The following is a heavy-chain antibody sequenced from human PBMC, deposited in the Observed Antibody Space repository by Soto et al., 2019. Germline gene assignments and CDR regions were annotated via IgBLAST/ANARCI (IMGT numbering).Heavy chain of an antibody. V-gene: IGHV1-18*04. CDR2: ISAYNGNT. Sequence: QVQLVQSGAEVKKPGASVKVSCKASGYTFTSYGISWVRQAPGQGLEWMGWISAYNGNTNYAQKLQGRVTMTTDTTTSTAYMELRSLRSDDTAVYYCARRDCSGGSCYSGDYYYYGMDVWGQGTTVTVSS. CDR3: ARRDCSGGSCYSGDYYYYGMDV. J-gene: IGHJ6*02. D-gene: IGHD2-15*01. CDR1: GYTFTSYG.